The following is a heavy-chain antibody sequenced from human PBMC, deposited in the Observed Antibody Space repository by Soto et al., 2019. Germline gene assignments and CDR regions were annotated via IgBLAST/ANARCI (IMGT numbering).Heavy chain of an antibody. Sequence: PSETLSLTCAVYGGSFSGYYWSWIRQPPGKGLEWIGEINHSGSTNYNPSLKSRVTISVDTSKNQFSLKLSSVTAADTAVYYCARGAGQKLGRLVRGLSYWFDPWGQGTLVTVSS. D-gene: IGHD6-6*01. CDR1: GGSFSGYY. J-gene: IGHJ5*02. CDR2: INHSGST. CDR3: ARGAGQKLGRLVRGLSYWFDP. V-gene: IGHV4-34*01.